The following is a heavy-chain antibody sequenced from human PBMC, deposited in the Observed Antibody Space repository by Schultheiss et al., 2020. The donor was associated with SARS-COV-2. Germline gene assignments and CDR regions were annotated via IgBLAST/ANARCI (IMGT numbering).Heavy chain of an antibody. CDR1: GGTFSSYA. Sequence: SCKASGGTFSSYAMNWVRQAPGKGLEWISSISGSGGDSYYADSVKGRVAISRDNSKNTLSLQMNSLRAEDTAVYYCAKAISDFWSGYSYWGQGTLVTVSS. J-gene: IGHJ4*02. V-gene: IGHV3-23*01. D-gene: IGHD3-3*01. CDR3: AKAISDFWSGYSY. CDR2: ISGSGGDS.